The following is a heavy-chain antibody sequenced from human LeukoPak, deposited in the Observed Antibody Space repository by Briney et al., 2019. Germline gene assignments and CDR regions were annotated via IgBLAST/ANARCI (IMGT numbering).Heavy chain of an antibody. V-gene: IGHV3-30*02. CDR2: IWYDGSKK. J-gene: IGHJ4*02. Sequence: PGGSLRLSCAASGFTFSSYNMHWVRQAPGKGLEWVAVIWYDGSKKYYADSVKGRFTISRDNSKNTLYLQMNSLRAEDTAVYYCAKDGSSSWYLDYFDYWGQGTLVTVSS. D-gene: IGHD6-13*01. CDR1: GFTFSSYN. CDR3: AKDGSSSWYLDYFDY.